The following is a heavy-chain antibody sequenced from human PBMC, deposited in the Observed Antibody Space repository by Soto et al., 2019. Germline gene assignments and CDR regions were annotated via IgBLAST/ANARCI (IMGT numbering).Heavy chain of an antibody. V-gene: IGHV1-8*01. J-gene: IGHJ5*02. CDR2: MNPNSGNT. CDR3: ARVRLYDSSGYYPNLNWFDP. D-gene: IGHD3-22*01. CDR1: GYTFTSYD. Sequence: ASVKVSCKASGYTFTSYDINWVRQATGQGLEWMGWMNPNSGNTGYAQKFQGRVTMTRNTSISTAYMELSSLRSEDTAVYYCARVRLYDSSGYYPNLNWFDPWGQGTLVTVSS.